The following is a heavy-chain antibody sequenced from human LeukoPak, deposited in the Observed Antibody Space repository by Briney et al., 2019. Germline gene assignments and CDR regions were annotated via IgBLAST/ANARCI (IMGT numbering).Heavy chain of an antibody. V-gene: IGHV4-59*01. CDR2: IYYSGST. CDR3: VRDDGDYAVDY. D-gene: IGHD4-17*01. Sequence: PSETLSLTCTVSGGSISSYYWSWIRQPPGKGLEWIGYIYYSGSTNYNPSLKSRVTISVDTSKNQFSLKLSSVTAADTGVYYCVRDDGDYAVDYWGQGTLVTVSS. CDR1: GGSISSYY. J-gene: IGHJ4*02.